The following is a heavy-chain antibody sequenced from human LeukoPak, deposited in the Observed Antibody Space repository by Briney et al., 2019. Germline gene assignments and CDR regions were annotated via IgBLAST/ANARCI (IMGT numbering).Heavy chain of an antibody. D-gene: IGHD2-15*01. J-gene: IGHJ6*02. CDR3: AKDSRYCSGGKCSYGMDV. CDR1: GFTFSSYG. V-gene: IGHV3-30*18. CDR2: ISYDGSNI. Sequence: PGRSLRLSCAASGFTFSSYGMHWVRQAPGKGLEWVAVISYDGSNIYYADSVKGRFTISRDNSKNTLYLQVNSLRAEDTAVYYYAKDSRYCSGGKCSYGMDVWGQGTTVTVSS.